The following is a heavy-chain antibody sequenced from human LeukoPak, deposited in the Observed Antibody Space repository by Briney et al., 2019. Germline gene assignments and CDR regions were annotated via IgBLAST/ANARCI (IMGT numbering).Heavy chain of an antibody. D-gene: IGHD1-14*01. CDR3: AGERGIRDAFDF. J-gene: IGHJ3*01. Sequence: ASVKVSCNASGYTFTSYDINWVRQAPGQSLEWMGWISVGRGDSKCSQEFQGRVTLTRDTSATTAYLEVSSLRPEDMAVYYCAGERGIRDAFDFWGQGTMVTVSS. V-gene: IGHV1-3*03. CDR1: GYTFTSYD. CDR2: ISVGRGDS.